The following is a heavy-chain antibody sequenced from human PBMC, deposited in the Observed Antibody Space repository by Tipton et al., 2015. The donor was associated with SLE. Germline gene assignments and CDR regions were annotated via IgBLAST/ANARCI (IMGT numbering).Heavy chain of an antibody. V-gene: IGHV4-59*08. CDR2: IYYSGST. CDR3: ARHRSIVGATGTFDL. CDR1: GASISSYY. Sequence: TLSLTCTVSGASISSYYWSWIRQPPGKGLEWIGYIYYSGSTNYNPSLKSRVTISVDTSKNQLSLRLTSVTAADTAVYYCARHRSIVGATGTFDLWGQGTMVTVSS. J-gene: IGHJ3*01. D-gene: IGHD1-26*01.